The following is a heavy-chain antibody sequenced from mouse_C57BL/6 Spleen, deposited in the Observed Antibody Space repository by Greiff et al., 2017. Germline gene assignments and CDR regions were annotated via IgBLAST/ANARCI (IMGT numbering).Heavy chain of an antibody. V-gene: IGHV1-64*01. CDR1: GYTFTSYW. CDR2: IHPNSGST. D-gene: IGHD2-5*01. Sequence: QVQLQQPGAELVKPGASVKLSCKASGYTFTSYWMHWVKQRPGQGLEWIGMIHPNSGSTNYNEKFKSKATLTVDKSSSTAYMQLSSLTSEDSAVYYCDAYSNYSWFAYWGQGTLVTVSA. J-gene: IGHJ3*01. CDR3: DAYSNYSWFAY.